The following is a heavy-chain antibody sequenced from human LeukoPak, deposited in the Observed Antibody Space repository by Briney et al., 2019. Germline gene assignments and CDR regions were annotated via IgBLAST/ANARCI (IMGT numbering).Heavy chain of an antibody. J-gene: IGHJ6*03. CDR2: ISGSGGST. D-gene: IGHD2-21*01. V-gene: IGHV3-23*01. CDR3: AKFQGGDPYYYYMDV. CDR1: GFTFSSYA. Sequence: GGSLRLSCAASGFTFSSYAMSWVRQAPGKGLEWVSAISGSGGSTYYADSVKGRFTISRDNSKNTLYLQMNSLRAEDTAVYYCAKFQGGDPYYYYMDVWGKGTTVTVSS.